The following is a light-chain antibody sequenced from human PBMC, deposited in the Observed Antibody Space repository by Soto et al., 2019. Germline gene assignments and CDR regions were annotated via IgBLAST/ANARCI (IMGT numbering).Light chain of an antibody. CDR2: DVS. Sequence: DLQMTQSPSALSTSVGVRVTITCRASQRVSGWLAWYQHKPGKAPKLLIYDVSSFERGVPSRFSGSGSGTEFTLTVSGLHPDYFATYYCQQYESYSGTVGPGTKVDSK. J-gene: IGKJ1*01. CDR1: QRVSGW. V-gene: IGKV1-5*01. CDR3: QQYESYSGT.